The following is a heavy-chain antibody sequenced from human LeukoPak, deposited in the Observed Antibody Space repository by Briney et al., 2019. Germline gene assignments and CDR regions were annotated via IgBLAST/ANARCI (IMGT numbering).Heavy chain of an antibody. Sequence: ASVKVSCKASGYTFTSYGISWVRQAPGQGLEWMGWISACNGNTNYAQKLQGRVTMTTDTSTSTAYMELRSLRSDDTAVYYCARVRCSGGSCYSRIIRYYYYYYMDVWGKGTTVTISS. CDR3: ARVRCSGGSCYSRIIRYYYYYYMDV. J-gene: IGHJ6*03. V-gene: IGHV1-18*01. D-gene: IGHD2-15*01. CDR1: GYTFTSYG. CDR2: ISACNGNT.